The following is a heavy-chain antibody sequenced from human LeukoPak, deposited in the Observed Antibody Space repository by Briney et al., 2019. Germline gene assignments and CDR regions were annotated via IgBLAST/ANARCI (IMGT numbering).Heavy chain of an antibody. J-gene: IGHJ4*02. D-gene: IGHD2-15*01. CDR2: INHSGST. CDR3: ARGTTGEYCSGGSCYYGYFDY. CDR1: GGSFSGYY. V-gene: IGHV4-34*01. Sequence: SETLSLTCAVYGGSFSGYYWSWIRQPPGKGLEWIGEINHSGSTNYNPSLKSRVIISVDTSKNQFSLKLSSVTAADTAVYYCARGTTGEYCSGGSCYYGYFDYWGQGTLVTVSS.